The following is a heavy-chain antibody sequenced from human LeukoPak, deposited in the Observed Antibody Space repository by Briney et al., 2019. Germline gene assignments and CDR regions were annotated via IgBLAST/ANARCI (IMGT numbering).Heavy chain of an antibody. J-gene: IGHJ6*03. V-gene: IGHV4-34*01. CDR1: GGSFSGYY. Sequence: SGTLSLTCAVYGGSFSGYYWSWIRQPPGKGLEWIGEINHSGSTNYNPSLKSRVTISVDTSKNQFSLKLSSVTAADTAVYYCASGRGYSYGYYYYYYMDVWGKGTTVTVSS. CDR3: ASGRGYSYGYYYYYYMDV. D-gene: IGHD5-18*01. CDR2: INHSGST.